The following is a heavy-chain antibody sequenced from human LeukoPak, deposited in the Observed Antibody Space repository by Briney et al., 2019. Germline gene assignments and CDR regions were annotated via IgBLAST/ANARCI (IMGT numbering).Heavy chain of an antibody. Sequence: GRTLRLSCAASGFTFSSYAMHWVRQAPGKGLEWVALIPYDGSNKYYADSVRGRFTVSRDNSKNTLYLQMNSLRAEDTAVYYCVRGAYSSSWLNFDYWGQGTLVTVSS. V-gene: IGHV3-30*04. CDR2: IPYDGSNK. J-gene: IGHJ4*02. CDR3: VRGAYSSSWLNFDY. CDR1: GFTFSSYA. D-gene: IGHD6-13*01.